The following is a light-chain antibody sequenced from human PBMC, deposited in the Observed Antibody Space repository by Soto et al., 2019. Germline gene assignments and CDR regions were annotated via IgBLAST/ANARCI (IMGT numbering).Light chain of an antibody. Sequence: DIQMTQFPSTLSASIGDRVTITCRASQTVSSWLAWYQQKPGKAPKLLIYKASTLETGVPSRFSGSGSGTDYTLTISSLLPDDFVTYYCQQYNRYSSYTFGQGTRLEIK. V-gene: IGKV1-5*03. CDR3: QQYNRYSSYT. J-gene: IGKJ2*01. CDR2: KAS. CDR1: QTVSSW.